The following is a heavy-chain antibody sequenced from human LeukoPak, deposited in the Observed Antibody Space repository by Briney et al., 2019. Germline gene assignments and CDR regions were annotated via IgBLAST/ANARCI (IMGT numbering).Heavy chain of an antibody. Sequence: GGSLRLSCTASGFTFGDYAMSWIRQAPGKGLEWVGFIRSKAYGETADYAVSVKGRFTISRDDSKAIAYLQMNSLKTEDTAVYHCTRDRGAYNLYDYWGQGTLVTVSS. J-gene: IGHJ4*02. V-gene: IGHV3-49*03. CDR2: IRSKAYGETA. CDR1: GFTFGDYA. D-gene: IGHD1-1*01. CDR3: TRDRGAYNLYDY.